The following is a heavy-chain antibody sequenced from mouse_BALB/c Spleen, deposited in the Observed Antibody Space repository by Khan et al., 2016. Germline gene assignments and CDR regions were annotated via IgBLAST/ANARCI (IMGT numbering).Heavy chain of an antibody. D-gene: IGHD2-4*01. V-gene: IGHV14-3*02. J-gene: IGHJ3*01. CDR3: ARSAYDYDVGFSY. Sequence: VQLQQSGAELVKPGASVKLSCTASGFNIKDTYMHWVKQRPEQGLEWIGRIDPANGNTKYDPKFQGKATITADTSSNTAYLQLSSLPTEDTAVYDCARSAYDYDVGFSYWGQGTLVTVSA. CDR1: GFNIKDTY. CDR2: IDPANGNT.